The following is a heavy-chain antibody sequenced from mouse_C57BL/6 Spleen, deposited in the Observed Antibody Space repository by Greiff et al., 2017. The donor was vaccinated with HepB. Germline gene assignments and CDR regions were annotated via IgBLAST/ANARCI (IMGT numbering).Heavy chain of an antibody. CDR3: ARGFITTVVAKDYYAMDY. Sequence: QVQLQQSGAELAKPGASVKLSCKASGYTFTSYWMHWVKQRPGQGLEWIGYINPSSGYTKYNQKFKDKATLTADKSSSTAYMQLSSLTYEDSAVYYCARGFITTVVAKDYYAMDYWGQGTSVTVSS. CDR2: INPSSGYT. CDR1: GYTFTSYW. V-gene: IGHV1-7*01. J-gene: IGHJ4*01. D-gene: IGHD1-1*01.